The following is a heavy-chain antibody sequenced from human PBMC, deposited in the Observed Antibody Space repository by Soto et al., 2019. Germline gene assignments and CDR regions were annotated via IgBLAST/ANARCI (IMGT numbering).Heavy chain of an antibody. J-gene: IGHJ5*02. Sequence: GGSLRLSCAASGFTFSSYAMSWVRQAPGKGLEWVSSISGSGGSTYYADAVKGRFTISRDNSKNTVYLQMNSLRVEDTAVYYCAKDRASPANTVRFDPWGQGTLVTVSS. V-gene: IGHV3-23*01. D-gene: IGHD2-2*01. CDR3: AKDRASPANTVRFDP. CDR1: GFTFSSYA. CDR2: ISGSGGST.